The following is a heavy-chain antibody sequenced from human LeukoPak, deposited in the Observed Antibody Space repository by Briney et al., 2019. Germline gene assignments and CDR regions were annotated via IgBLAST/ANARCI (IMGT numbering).Heavy chain of an antibody. CDR2: IRYDGSNK. D-gene: IGHD3-22*01. J-gene: IGHJ3*02. V-gene: IGHV3-30*02. CDR1: GFTFSSYG. CDR3: AKDRDSSEGAFDI. Sequence: GGSLRLSCAASGFTFSSYGMHWVRQAPGKGLEWVAFIRYDGSNKYYADSVKGRFTISRDNSKNTLYLQMNSLRAEDTAVYYCAKDRDSSEGAFDIWGQGTMVTVSS.